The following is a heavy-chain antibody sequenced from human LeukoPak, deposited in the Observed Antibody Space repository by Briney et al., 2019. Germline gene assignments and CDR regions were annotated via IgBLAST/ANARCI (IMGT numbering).Heavy chain of an antibody. Sequence: SETLSLTCTVSGGSISSYYWSWIRQPAGKGLEWIGRIYTSGSTNYNPSLKSRVTMSVDTSKNQFSLKLSSVTAADTAVYYCARTNSSSWYFPGYYYYMDVWGKGTTVTVSS. J-gene: IGHJ6*03. V-gene: IGHV4-4*07. CDR1: GGSISSYY. CDR3: ARTNSSSWYFPGYYYYMDV. D-gene: IGHD6-13*01. CDR2: IYTSGST.